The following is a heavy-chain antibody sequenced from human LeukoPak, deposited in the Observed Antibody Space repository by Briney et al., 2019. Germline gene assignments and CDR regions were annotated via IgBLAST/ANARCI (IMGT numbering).Heavy chain of an antibody. CDR3: ARDYYGSGSHATGMDV. Sequence: GGSLRLSCVASEFSFSSHVIHWVRQAPGQGLEWVAMISDDGSRKYHADSVKGRFSISRDNSKNTLFLQMNSLRVDDTAVYYCARDYYGSGSHATGMDVWGQGTTVTVSS. CDR2: ISDDGSRK. CDR1: EFSFSSHV. D-gene: IGHD3-10*01. J-gene: IGHJ6*02. V-gene: IGHV3-30-3*01.